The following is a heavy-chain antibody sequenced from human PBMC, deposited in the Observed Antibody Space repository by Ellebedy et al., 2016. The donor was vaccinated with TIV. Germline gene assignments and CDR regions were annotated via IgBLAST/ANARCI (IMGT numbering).Heavy chain of an antibody. V-gene: IGHV1-2*04. Sequence: ASVKVSCKASGYTFTGYYMHWVRQAPGQGLEWMGWINPNSGGTNYVQKFQGWATMPRDTSISTAYMELSRLRSDDTAVYYCARDGYTTAFDYWGQGTLVTASS. CDR2: INPNSGGT. D-gene: IGHD5-24*01. CDR1: GYTFTGYY. CDR3: ARDGYTTAFDY. J-gene: IGHJ4*02.